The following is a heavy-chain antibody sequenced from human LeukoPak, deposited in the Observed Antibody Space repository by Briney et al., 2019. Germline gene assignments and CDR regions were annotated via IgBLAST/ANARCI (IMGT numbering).Heavy chain of an antibody. J-gene: IGHJ5*02. Sequence: GASVKVSCKASGYTFTGYYMHWVRQAPGQGLEWMGWINPNSGGTNYAQKFQGRVTMTRDTSISTAYMELSRLRSDDTAVYYCARDGGFVPAANNWFDPWGQGTLVTVSS. V-gene: IGHV1-2*02. CDR2: INPNSGGT. CDR1: GYTFTGYY. D-gene: IGHD2-2*01. CDR3: ARDGGFVPAANNWFDP.